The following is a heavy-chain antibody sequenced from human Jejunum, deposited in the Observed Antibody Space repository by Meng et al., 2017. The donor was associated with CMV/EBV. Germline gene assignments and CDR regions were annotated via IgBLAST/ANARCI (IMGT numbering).Heavy chain of an antibody. J-gene: IGHJ4*02. D-gene: IGHD6-6*01. CDR1: GGSISSGDNY. CDR2: IYYSGST. CDR3: ARVSLRQTIFDY. Sequence: HVAPTESGPALVQPSQPLSLTCTVSGGSISSGDNYWSWIRQPPGKGLEWIGYIYYSGSTYYNPSLKSRLTISVDTSKNQFSLNLTSVTAADTAVYYCARVSLRQTIFDYWGQGTLVTVSS. V-gene: IGHV4-30-4*08.